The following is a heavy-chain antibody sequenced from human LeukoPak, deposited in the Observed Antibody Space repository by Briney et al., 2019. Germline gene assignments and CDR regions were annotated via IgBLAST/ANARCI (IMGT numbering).Heavy chain of an antibody. Sequence: GGSLRLSCAASGFTFSSYSMNWARQAPGKGLEWVSSISSSSSYIYYADSVKGRFTISRDNAKNSLYLQMNSLRAEDTAVYYCARDIDYYGSGSYYRGFDYWGQGTLVTVSS. CDR3: ARDIDYYGSGSYYRGFDY. J-gene: IGHJ4*02. CDR1: GFTFSSYS. D-gene: IGHD3-10*01. CDR2: ISSSSSYI. V-gene: IGHV3-21*01.